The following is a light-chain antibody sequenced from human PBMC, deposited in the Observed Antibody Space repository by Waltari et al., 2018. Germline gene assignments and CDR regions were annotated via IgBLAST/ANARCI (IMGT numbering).Light chain of an antibody. J-gene: IGLJ2*01. V-gene: IGLV1-44*01. CDR2: SND. Sequence: QSVLTQPPSASGTPGQRVTISCSGSYSNIGSNLVTWYQQLPGTAPKLLIYSNDYRPAGVPDRFSGTKSGTSASLAISGLQSEDEADYYCATWDDRLTGVVFGGGTRVTVL. CDR1: YSNIGSNL. CDR3: ATWDDRLTGVV.